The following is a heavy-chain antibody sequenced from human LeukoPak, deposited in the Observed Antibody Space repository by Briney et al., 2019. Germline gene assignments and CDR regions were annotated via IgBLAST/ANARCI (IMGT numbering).Heavy chain of an antibody. CDR1: GYSISSGFY. V-gene: IGHV4-38-2*02. CDR2: IYHSGNT. CDR3: ARLSDGYNQAPYFDY. J-gene: IGHJ4*02. D-gene: IGHD5-24*01. Sequence: SETLSLTCSVSGYSISSGFYWGWIRQPPGKGLEWIGSIYHSGNTYYNPSLKSRVTISVDTSKNQFSLQLSSVTAADTAVYYCARLSDGYNQAPYFDYWGQGTLVTVSS.